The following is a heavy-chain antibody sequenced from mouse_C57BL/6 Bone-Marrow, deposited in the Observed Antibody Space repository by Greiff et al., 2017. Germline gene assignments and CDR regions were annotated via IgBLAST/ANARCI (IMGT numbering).Heavy chain of an antibody. CDR2: IDPENGDT. J-gene: IGHJ4*01. V-gene: IGHV14-4*01. Sequence: EVQLQQSGAELVRPGASVKLSCTASGFNIKDDYMHWVKQRPEQGLEWIGWIDPENGDTEYASKFQGKATITADTSSNTAYLQVSSLTSEDTAVYYCTKYGSYAMDYWGQGTSVTVSS. CDR1: GFNIKDDY. CDR3: TKYGSYAMDY. D-gene: IGHD2-10*02.